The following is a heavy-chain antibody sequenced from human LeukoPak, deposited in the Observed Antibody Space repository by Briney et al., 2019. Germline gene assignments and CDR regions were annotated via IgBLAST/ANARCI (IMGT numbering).Heavy chain of an antibody. CDR2: IWYDGSNK. CDR3: ARDLVPAAIAVGY. V-gene: IGHV3-33*01. Sequence: GGSLRLSCVASGFTFSSYGMHWVRQAPGKGLEWVAVIWYDGSNKYYADSVKGRFTISRDNSKNTLYLQMNSLRAEDTAVYYCARDLVPAAIAVGYWGQGTLVTVSS. J-gene: IGHJ4*02. CDR1: GFTFSSYG. D-gene: IGHD2-2*01.